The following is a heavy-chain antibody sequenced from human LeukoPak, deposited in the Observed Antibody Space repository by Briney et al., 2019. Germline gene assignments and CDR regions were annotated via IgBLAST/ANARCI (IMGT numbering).Heavy chain of an antibody. D-gene: IGHD3-16*01. CDR1: GFTVSSSY. CDR3: AKTPKNYDSSGGGGFDC. J-gene: IGHJ4*02. Sequence: GGSLRLSCAASGFTVSSSYMSWVRQAPGKGLEWVSVFYSGGKTYYTDSVKGRFTISRDNSKNTLYLQMNSLRAEDTAVYYCAKTPKNYDSSGGGGFDCLGQGTLVTVSS. V-gene: IGHV3-53*01. CDR2: FYSGGKT.